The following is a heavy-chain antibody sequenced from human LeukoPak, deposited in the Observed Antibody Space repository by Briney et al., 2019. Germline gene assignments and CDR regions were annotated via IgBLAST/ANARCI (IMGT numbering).Heavy chain of an antibody. CDR3: AGTYYYDSSGYYPAFDY. D-gene: IGHD3-22*01. J-gene: IGHJ4*02. CDR1: GFTFSSYW. CDR2: IKEDGSEK. V-gene: IGHV3-7*01. Sequence: GGSLRLSCAASGFTFSSYWMSWIRQAPGKGLEWVANIKEDGSEKYYVDSVRGRFTISRDKAKNSLSLQMNSLIAEDTAVYYCAGTYYYDSSGYYPAFDYWGQGALVTVYS.